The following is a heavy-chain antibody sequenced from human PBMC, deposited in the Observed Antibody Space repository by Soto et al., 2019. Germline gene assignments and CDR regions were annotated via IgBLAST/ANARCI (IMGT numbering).Heavy chain of an antibody. Sequence: EVQLVEAGGGLVQPGGSLRLSCAAAGFIVSTDYMSWVRQAPGKGLEWVSGLNSGGTTYYADSVKGRFTISRDNSKNTLYLQMNSLRGDDKAVYYCARERIEAAGTFDYWGQGTRVTVSS. CDR3: ARERIEAAGTFDY. CDR1: GFIVSTDY. V-gene: IGHV3-66*01. CDR2: LNSGGTT. J-gene: IGHJ4*02. D-gene: IGHD6-13*01.